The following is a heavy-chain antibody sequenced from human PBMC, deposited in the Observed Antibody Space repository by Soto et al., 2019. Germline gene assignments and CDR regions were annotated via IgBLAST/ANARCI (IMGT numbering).Heavy chain of an antibody. CDR3: ARSGNSRNGGFDP. CDR1: GFTFSSYW. J-gene: IGHJ5*02. Sequence: EVQLVESGGILVQPGGSLRLSCATSGFTFSSYWMTWVRRAPGRGLEWVANIKQDGSEEYYVDSVKGRFTISRDNAKNSLYLQMNSLRAEDTAVYYCARSGNSRNGGFDPWGQGTPVTVSS. V-gene: IGHV3-7*01. CDR2: IKQDGSEE. D-gene: IGHD6-13*01.